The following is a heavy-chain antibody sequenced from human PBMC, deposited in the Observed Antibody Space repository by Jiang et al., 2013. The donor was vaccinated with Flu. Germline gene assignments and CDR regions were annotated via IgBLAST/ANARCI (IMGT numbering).Heavy chain of an antibody. J-gene: IGHJ4*02. CDR2: IWDDGRNK. V-gene: IGHV3-33*01. CDR3: ARVGGGSYYLDY. Sequence: QLLESWGRRGPAWGRSLRLSCAASGFTFSSYGMKWVRQAPGKGLEWVAVIWDDGRNKYYADSVKGRFTISRDNSKNTLYLQMNSLRAEDTAVYYCARVGGGSYYLDYWGQGTLVTVSS. CDR1: GFTFSSYG. D-gene: IGHD1-26*01.